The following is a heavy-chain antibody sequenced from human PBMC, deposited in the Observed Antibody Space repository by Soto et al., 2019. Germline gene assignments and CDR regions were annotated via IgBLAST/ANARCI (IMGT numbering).Heavy chain of an antibody. V-gene: IGHV3-74*01. D-gene: IGHD3-10*02. CDR2: INRDANDI. CDR1: RGAFGDYW. CDR3: ARDVPHKWFDS. J-gene: IGHJ5*01. Sequence: EVQLVESGGGLVQPGGSLRLSCEASRGAFGDYWMHWVRQAPGKGLVWVSGINRDANDIIYADSVKGRFTASTDNAKNLVSLPINSLRVEDTAVYYCARDVPHKWFDSWGQGTLVTVSS.